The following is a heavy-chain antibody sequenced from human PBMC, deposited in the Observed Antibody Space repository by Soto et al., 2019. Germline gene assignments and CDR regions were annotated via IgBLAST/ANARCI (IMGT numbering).Heavy chain of an antibody. Sequence: QVQLQQWGAGLLKPSETLSLTCAAYGGSFSGYYWSWIRQPPGKGLEWIGEINHSGSTNYNPSLKSRVTISVDTSKNQFSLKLSSVTAADTAVYYCARGASGYYDSSGYYSPYYFDYWGQGTLVTVSS. J-gene: IGHJ4*02. CDR3: ARGASGYYDSSGYYSPYYFDY. V-gene: IGHV4-34*01. CDR2: INHSGST. CDR1: GGSFSGYY. D-gene: IGHD3-22*01.